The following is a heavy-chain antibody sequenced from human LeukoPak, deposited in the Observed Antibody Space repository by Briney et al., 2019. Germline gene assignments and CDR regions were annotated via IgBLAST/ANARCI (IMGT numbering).Heavy chain of an antibody. CDR3: AKGAQPLAEPGDAFDI. Sequence: GGSLRLSCAASGFTFSSYGMHWVRQAPGKGLEWVAFIRYDGSNKYYADSVKGRFTISRDNSKNTLYLQMNSLRAEDTAVYYCAKGAQPLAEPGDAFDIWGQGTMVTVSS. CDR2: IRYDGSNK. D-gene: IGHD1-14*01. CDR1: GFTFSSYG. J-gene: IGHJ3*02. V-gene: IGHV3-30*02.